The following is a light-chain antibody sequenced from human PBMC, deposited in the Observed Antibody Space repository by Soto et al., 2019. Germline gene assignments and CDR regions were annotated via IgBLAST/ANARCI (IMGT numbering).Light chain of an antibody. CDR3: HHYGSSPPYT. V-gene: IGKV3-20*01. J-gene: IGKJ2*01. CDR1: ETITNND. CDR2: GAS. Sequence: EIVLMQSPDILSLSPGERATVSCRASETITNNDLAWYQQKPVQAPRLLLYGASTRPTGIPDRFSGSGSGTDFTLTIDRLEPEDVAVYFCHHYGSSPPYTFGQGTKLDIK.